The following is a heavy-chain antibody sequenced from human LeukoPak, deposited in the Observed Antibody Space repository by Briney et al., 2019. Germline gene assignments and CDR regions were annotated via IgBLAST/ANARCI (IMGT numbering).Heavy chain of an antibody. Sequence: SETLSLTCAVSGGSISSSNWWSWVRQPPGKGLEWIGEINHSGSTNYNPSLKSRVTISVDTSKNQFSLKLSSVTAADTAVYYCARDKQDDYYYYYMDVWGKGTTVTVSS. CDR1: GGSISSSNW. CDR3: ARDKQDDYYYYYMDV. J-gene: IGHJ6*03. V-gene: IGHV4-4*02. CDR2: INHSGST. D-gene: IGHD6-13*01.